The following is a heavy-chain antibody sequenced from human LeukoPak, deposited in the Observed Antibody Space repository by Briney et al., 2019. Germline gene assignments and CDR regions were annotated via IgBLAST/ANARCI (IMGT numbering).Heavy chain of an antibody. J-gene: IGHJ4*02. CDR1: GFTLTWHV. D-gene: IGHD1-26*01. Sequence: GGSLRLSCAASGFTLTWHVMHWVRQAPGKALEYVSSIHHNGEMTSYAESVRGRFTVSRDNSKNTLFLELSSLRTDDTAVYYCVRDMSGKYSFDYWGQGTLVTVSS. CDR3: VRDMSGKYSFDY. CDR2: IHHNGEMT. V-gene: IGHV3-64D*06.